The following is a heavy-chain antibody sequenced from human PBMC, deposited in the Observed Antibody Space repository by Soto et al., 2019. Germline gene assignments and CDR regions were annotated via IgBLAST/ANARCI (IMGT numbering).Heavy chain of an antibody. D-gene: IGHD3-3*01. CDR3: ARYITILGPYYFDY. V-gene: IGHV4-59*08. CDR1: GGSISSYY. J-gene: IGHJ4*02. CDR2: IYYSGST. Sequence: PSETLSLTCTVSGGSISSYYWSWIRQPPGKGLEWIGYIYYSGSTNYNPSLKSRVTISVDTSKNQFSLKLSSVTAADTAVYYCARYITILGPYYFDYWGQGTLVTVSS.